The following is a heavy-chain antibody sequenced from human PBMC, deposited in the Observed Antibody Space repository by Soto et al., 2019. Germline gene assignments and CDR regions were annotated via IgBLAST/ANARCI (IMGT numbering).Heavy chain of an antibody. CDR2: IDVLDGA. CDR1: GLSLNNYA. D-gene: IGHD2-15*01. J-gene: IGHJ4*02. V-gene: IGHV3-23*01. Sequence: VGSLRLSCVVSGLSLNNYAIAWVRHAPGKGLEFVSTIDVLDGAWYSDSVRGRLAISRDVSRNTVYLQMSSLRVEDTAIYFCSDWRAGGPVNLDHWGPGTRVTVSS. CDR3: SDWRAGGPVNLDH.